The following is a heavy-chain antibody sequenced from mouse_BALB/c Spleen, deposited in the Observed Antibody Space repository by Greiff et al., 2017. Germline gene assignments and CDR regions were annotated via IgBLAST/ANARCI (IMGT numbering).Heavy chain of an antibody. CDR1: GFTFSSYT. Sequence: EVKLVESGGGLVQPGGSLKLSCAASGFTFSSYTMSWVRQTPEKRLEWVAYISNGGGSTYYPDTVKGRFTISRDNAKNTLYLQMSSLKSEDTAMYYCVIYDGYYYAMDYWGQGTSVTVSS. J-gene: IGHJ4*01. D-gene: IGHD2-3*01. CDR2: ISNGGGST. CDR3: VIYDGYYYAMDY. V-gene: IGHV5-12-2*01.